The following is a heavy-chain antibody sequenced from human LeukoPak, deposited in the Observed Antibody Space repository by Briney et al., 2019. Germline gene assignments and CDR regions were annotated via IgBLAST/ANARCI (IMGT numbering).Heavy chain of an antibody. J-gene: IGHJ4*02. V-gene: IGHV3-21*01. CDR1: GFKFSSYS. CDR3: ARGTMSPYYFDY. Sequence: GGSLRLSCAASGFKFSSYSMKWVRQAPGKGLEWVSFISSSSSYIYYADSLKGRFTISRDNAKNSLYLQMNSLRAEDTAVYYCARGTMSPYYFDYWGQGTLVTVSS. CDR2: ISSSSSYI. D-gene: IGHD3-10*02.